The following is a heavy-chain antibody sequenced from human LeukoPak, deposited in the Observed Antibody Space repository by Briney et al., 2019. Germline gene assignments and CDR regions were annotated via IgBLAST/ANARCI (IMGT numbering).Heavy chain of an antibody. CDR3: AKLKGVLDRPRPSLFDD. CDR2: ISGSGGGT. D-gene: IGHD2-8*01. J-gene: IGHJ4*02. V-gene: IGHV3-23*01. Sequence: GGSPSLSCAAFGLSFSSHAMSWVRQAPGKGLEWVSGISGSGGGTYYADSVKGRFTISRDNSKNTLFLQMNSLRAEDTATYYCAKLKGVLDRPRPSLFDDWGQRPLATVSS. CDR1: GLSFSSHA.